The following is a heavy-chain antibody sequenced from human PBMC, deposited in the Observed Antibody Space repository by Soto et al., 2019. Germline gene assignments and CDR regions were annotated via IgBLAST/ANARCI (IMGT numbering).Heavy chain of an antibody. Sequence: GGSLRLSCAASGFTFSNAWMNWVRQAPGKGLEWVGRIKSKTDGGTTDYAAPVKGRFTIARDESKNTLYLQMNSLKTEDTAVYYCSTGRYYYDSSGYYWGQGTLVTVSS. CDR3: STGRYYYDSSGYY. CDR2: IKSKTDGGTT. J-gene: IGHJ1*01. V-gene: IGHV3-15*01. D-gene: IGHD3-22*01. CDR1: GFTFSNAW.